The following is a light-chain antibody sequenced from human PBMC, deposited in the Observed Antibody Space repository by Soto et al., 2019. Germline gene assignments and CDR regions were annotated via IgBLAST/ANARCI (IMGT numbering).Light chain of an antibody. Sequence: EIVLTQSPGTLSLSPGERATLSCRASQSVSSSYSAWYQQKPGQAPSLLIYGASSRATGIPDRFSGSGSGTDFTLTISRLEPEDFAVYYCQQYGSSPPCTFGQGTKLEIK. J-gene: IGKJ2*02. V-gene: IGKV3-20*01. CDR1: QSVSSSY. CDR2: GAS. CDR3: QQYGSSPPCT.